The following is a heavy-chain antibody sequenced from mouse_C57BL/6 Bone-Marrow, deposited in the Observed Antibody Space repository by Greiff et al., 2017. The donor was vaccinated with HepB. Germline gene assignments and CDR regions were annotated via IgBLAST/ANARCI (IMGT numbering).Heavy chain of an antibody. Sequence: EVQLQESGGGLVKPGGSLKLSCAASGFTFSSYAMSWVRQTPEKRLEWVATISDGGSYTYYPDNVKGRFTISRDNAKNNLYLQMSHLKSEDTAMYYCARDNGNFYAMDYWGQGTSVTVSS. D-gene: IGHD2-1*01. V-gene: IGHV5-4*01. J-gene: IGHJ4*01. CDR1: GFTFSSYA. CDR3: ARDNGNFYAMDY. CDR2: ISDGGSYT.